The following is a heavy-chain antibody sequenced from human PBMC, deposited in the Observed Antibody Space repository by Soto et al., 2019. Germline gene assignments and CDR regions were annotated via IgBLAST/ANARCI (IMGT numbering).Heavy chain of an antibody. Sequence: SETLSLTCDVYGGSFSGYIWTWIRQTPGKGLQWIGQINHSGSAYYNPSLTSRVTISVDTSKNQFSLKLSSVTAADTAVYYCARYYFDNSGYSNWFDPWGRGTLVTVSS. CDR1: GGSFSGYI. J-gene: IGHJ5*02. CDR3: ARYYFDNSGYSNWFDP. D-gene: IGHD3-22*01. V-gene: IGHV4-34*01. CDR2: INHSGSA.